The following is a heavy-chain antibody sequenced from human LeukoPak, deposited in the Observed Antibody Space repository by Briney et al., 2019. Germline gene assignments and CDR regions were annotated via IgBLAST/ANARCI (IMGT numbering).Heavy chain of an antibody. V-gene: IGHV4-30-2*01. CDR3: ARSLSLDGSGLGDDY. D-gene: IGHD3-22*01. Sequence: PSETLSLTCAVSGGSISSGGYSWSWIRQPPGKGLEWIGYIYHSGSTYYNPSLKSRVTISVDTSKNQFSLKLSSVTAADTAVYYCARSLSLDGSGLGDDYWGQGTLVTVSS. CDR2: IYHSGST. CDR1: GGSISSGGYS. J-gene: IGHJ4*02.